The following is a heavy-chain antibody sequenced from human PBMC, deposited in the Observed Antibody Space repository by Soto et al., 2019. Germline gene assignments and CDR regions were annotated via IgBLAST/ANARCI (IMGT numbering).Heavy chain of an antibody. CDR2: IIPIFGTA. V-gene: IGHV1-69*13. CDR1: GVTFSSYA. J-gene: IGHJ2*01. Sequence: SVKVSCKASGVTFSSYAISWVRQAPGQGLEWMGGIIPIFGTANYAQKFQGRVTITADESTSTAYMELSSLRSEDTAVYYCARGPLMVRGVIGIWYFDLWGRGTLVTVSS. D-gene: IGHD3-10*01. CDR3: ARGPLMVRGVIGIWYFDL.